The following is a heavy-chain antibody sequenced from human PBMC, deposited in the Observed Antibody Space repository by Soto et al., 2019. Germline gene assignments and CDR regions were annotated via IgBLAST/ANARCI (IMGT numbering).Heavy chain of an antibody. D-gene: IGHD4-17*01. Sequence: QVQLVPSGAEVEKPGSSVKVSCKASGYTFTSYGISWVRQAPGQGLEWMGWISAYNGNTNYAQKLQGRVTMTTDTSTSTAYMELRSLRSDDTAVYYCAVFCDYGDCDAFDIWGQGTMVTVSS. CDR1: GYTFTSYG. CDR3: AVFCDYGDCDAFDI. V-gene: IGHV1-18*01. CDR2: ISAYNGNT. J-gene: IGHJ3*02.